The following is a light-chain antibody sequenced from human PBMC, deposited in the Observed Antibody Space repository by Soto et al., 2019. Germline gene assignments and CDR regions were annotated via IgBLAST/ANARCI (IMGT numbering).Light chain of an antibody. J-gene: IGLJ2*01. V-gene: IGLV2-14*01. CDR1: SSDGGGDRY. Sequence: QSALTQPASVSGSRGQSITISCTVNSSDGGGDRYVSWYQQRAGKPPQLIMYGFTYRPSGVPSRFSGSRSGNTASLTISGLQAEDEADYYCNSYVRGGAVIFGGGTKLTVL. CDR2: GFT. CDR3: NSYVRGGAVI.